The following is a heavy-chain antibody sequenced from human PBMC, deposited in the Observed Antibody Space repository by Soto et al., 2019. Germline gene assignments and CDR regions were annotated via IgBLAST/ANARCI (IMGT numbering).Heavy chain of an antibody. D-gene: IGHD3-22*01. Sequence: VGSLRLSCAASGFMFNNYAMSWVRQAPGKGLEWVSTVSVSGGTTYYADSLKGRFTISRDNSKKTVYLQMNRLRADDTAIYYCAKGLYYYDSSGYRLFDYWGQGTLVTISS. CDR2: VSVSGGTT. V-gene: IGHV3-23*01. CDR3: AKGLYYYDSSGYRLFDY. CDR1: GFMFNNYA. J-gene: IGHJ4*02.